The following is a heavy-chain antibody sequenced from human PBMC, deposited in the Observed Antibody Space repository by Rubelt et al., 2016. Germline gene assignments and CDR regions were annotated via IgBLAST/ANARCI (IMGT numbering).Heavy chain of an antibody. CDR1: GYSFKRYA. CDR2: ISTYNGDT. D-gene: IGHD1-1*01. CDR3: ARDQLALYAFDI. V-gene: IGHV1-18*01. J-gene: IGHJ3*02. Sequence: QVQLVQSGAEVKEPGASIKVSCKTSGYSFKRYAISWVRQAPGQGLEWMGWISTYNGDTRYAQNFQGRVTMTTDISTSTAYMELRSLRSDDTAVYSCARDQLALYAFDIWGQGTMVTVSS.